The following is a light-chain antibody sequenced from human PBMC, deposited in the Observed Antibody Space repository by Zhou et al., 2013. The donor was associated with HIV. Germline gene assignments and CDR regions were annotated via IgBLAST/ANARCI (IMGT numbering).Light chain of an antibody. Sequence: DIQMTQSPSSLSASVGDRVTITCRASQDISTWLAWYQQKSEKAPKSLIYAASSLESGLPSRFSGSGSGTEFILTISGLQPDDFATYYCQQYNSPPWTFGQGTKVEI. J-gene: IGKJ1*01. CDR1: QDISTW. CDR2: AAS. CDR3: QQYNSPPWT. V-gene: IGKV1D-16*01.